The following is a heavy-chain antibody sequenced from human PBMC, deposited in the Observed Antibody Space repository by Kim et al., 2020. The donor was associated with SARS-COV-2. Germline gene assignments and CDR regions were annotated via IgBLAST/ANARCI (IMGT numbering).Heavy chain of an antibody. Sequence: TLSLTCTVSGGSISSGDYYWSWIRQPPGKGLEWIGYIYYSGSTYYNPSLKSRVTISVDTSKNQFSLKLSSVTAADTAVYYCARQHGSRITICGVVIHGDWYFDLWGRGTLVTVSS. D-gene: IGHD3-3*01. CDR1: GGSISSGDYY. J-gene: IGHJ2*01. CDR2: IYYSGST. CDR3: ARQHGSRITICGVVIHGDWYFDL. V-gene: IGHV4-30-4*01.